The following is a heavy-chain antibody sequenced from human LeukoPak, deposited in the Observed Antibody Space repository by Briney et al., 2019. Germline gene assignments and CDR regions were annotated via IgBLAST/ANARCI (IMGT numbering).Heavy chain of an antibody. CDR2: INHSGST. CDR1: GGSFSGHY. D-gene: IGHD4-23*01. V-gene: IGHV4-34*01. CDR3: ARSTTMVTPNYFDY. J-gene: IGHJ4*02. Sequence: SETLSLTCAVYGGSFSGHYWSWIRQPPGKGLEWIGEINHSGSTNYNPSLKSRVTISVDTSKNQFSLKLSSVTAADTAVYYCARSTTMVTPNYFDYWGQGTLVTVSS.